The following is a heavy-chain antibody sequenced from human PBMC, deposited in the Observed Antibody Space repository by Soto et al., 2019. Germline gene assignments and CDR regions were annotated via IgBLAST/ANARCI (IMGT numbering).Heavy chain of an antibody. J-gene: IGHJ4*02. Sequence: PGGSLRLSCQASGFNFDNYGMHWVRQAPGKGLEWVAVITYDGSFQYYADSVEGRFTISRDNSKNTLSLHLNTLKPEDTAVYHCAKDRVGGTFYTPLAFWGQGTLVTVSS. V-gene: IGHV3-30*18. CDR3: AKDRVGGTFYTPLAF. D-gene: IGHD1-7*01. CDR2: ITYDGSFQ. CDR1: GFNFDNYG.